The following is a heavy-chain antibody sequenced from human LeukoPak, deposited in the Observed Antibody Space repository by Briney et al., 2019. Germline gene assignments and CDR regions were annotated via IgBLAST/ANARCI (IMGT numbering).Heavy chain of an antibody. D-gene: IGHD4-23*01. CDR3: ARESRVTNAFDS. CDR2: IYYSGST. J-gene: IGHJ4*02. V-gene: IGHV4-30-4*01. Sequence: SETLSLTCTVSGGSISSGDYYWSWIRQPPGKGLEWIGYIYYSGSTYYNPSLKSRVTISVDTSKNQFSLKLSSVTAADTAVYYCARESRVTNAFDSWGQGTLVTVSS. CDR1: GGSISSGDYY.